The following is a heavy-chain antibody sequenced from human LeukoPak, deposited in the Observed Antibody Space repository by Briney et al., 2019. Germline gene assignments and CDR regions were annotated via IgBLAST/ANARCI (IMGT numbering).Heavy chain of an antibody. CDR2: ISGYNGNT. CDR1: GYTFSSYG. V-gene: IGHV1-18*01. D-gene: IGHD2-15*01. J-gene: IGHJ4*02. CDR3: ARGPYCNGGTCYSQYFDY. Sequence: GASVKVSCKASGYTFSSYGISWVRQVPGQGLEWIGWISGYNGNTNYAQNLQGRVTMTTDTSTSTAYMELRSLRSDDTAVYYCARGPYCNGGTCYSQYFDYWGQGTLVTVSS.